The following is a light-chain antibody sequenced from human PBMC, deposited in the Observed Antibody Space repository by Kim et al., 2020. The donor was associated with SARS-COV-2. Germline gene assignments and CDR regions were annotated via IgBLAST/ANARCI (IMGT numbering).Light chain of an antibody. Sequence: SPGEKATLSCRASRGVTSNYLAWYQQKPGQAPRLLIYIASSRVTGIPDRFSGSGSGTEFTLTISRLEPEDFAVYYCHQYGSPPSTFGQGTRLEIK. J-gene: IGKJ5*01. CDR3: HQYGSPPST. CDR2: IAS. CDR1: RGVTSNY. V-gene: IGKV3-20*01.